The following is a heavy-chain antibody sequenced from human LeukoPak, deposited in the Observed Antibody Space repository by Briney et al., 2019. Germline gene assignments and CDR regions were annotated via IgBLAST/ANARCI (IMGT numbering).Heavy chain of an antibody. CDR1: GYTFTGYY. J-gene: IGHJ6*03. CDR3: ARGGIAARPYYYYMDV. D-gene: IGHD6-6*01. Sequence: ASVKVSCKAFGYTFTGYYMHWVRQAPGQGLEWMGRINPNSGGTNYAQKFQGRVTMTRDTSISTAYMELSRLRSDDTAVYYCARGGIAARPYYYYMDVWGKGTTVTVSS. CDR2: INPNSGGT. V-gene: IGHV1-2*06.